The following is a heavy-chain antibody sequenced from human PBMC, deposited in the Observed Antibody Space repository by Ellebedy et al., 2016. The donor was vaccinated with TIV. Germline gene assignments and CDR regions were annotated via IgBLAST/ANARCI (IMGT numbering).Heavy chain of an antibody. Sequence: GESLKISCAASGFTFRKYGMRWVRQAPGKGLEWVSCIWNDGTNTYYADSVKGRFTISRDNSNNTLSLQLNNLRAEDTAVYYCANGHCSGDTCYPGPKFFDYWGPGALVTVSS. V-gene: IGHV3-30*02. D-gene: IGHD2-15*01. CDR1: GFTFRKYG. CDR2: IWNDGTNT. J-gene: IGHJ4*02. CDR3: ANGHCSGDTCYPGPKFFDY.